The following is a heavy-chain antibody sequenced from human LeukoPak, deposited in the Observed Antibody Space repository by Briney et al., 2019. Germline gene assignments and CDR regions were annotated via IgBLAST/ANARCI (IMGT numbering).Heavy chain of an antibody. V-gene: IGHV3-30*18. Sequence: GGSLRLSCAASGFTFSRYGMHWVRQASGKGLEWVALISYDGSNKYYADSVKGRFTISRDNSKNTLYLQMNSLRPENTAVYYCAKGDPYGSGSYPVDYWAQGTLVTVSS. CDR2: ISYDGSNK. CDR1: GFTFSRYG. CDR3: AKGDPYGSGSYPVDY. J-gene: IGHJ4*02. D-gene: IGHD3-10*01.